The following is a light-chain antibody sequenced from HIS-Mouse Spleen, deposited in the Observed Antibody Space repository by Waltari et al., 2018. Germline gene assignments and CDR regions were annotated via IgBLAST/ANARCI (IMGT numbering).Light chain of an antibody. CDR2: EVS. CDR3: SSYTSSSTPYV. Sequence: QSALTQPASVSGSPGQSITISCTGTSRDVGGYTYVSWYQQHPGKAPKLMIYEVSNRPSGVSNRFSGSKSGNTASLTISGLQAEDEADYYCSSYTSSSTPYVFGTGTKVTVL. CDR1: SRDVGGYTY. V-gene: IGLV2-14*01. J-gene: IGLJ1*01.